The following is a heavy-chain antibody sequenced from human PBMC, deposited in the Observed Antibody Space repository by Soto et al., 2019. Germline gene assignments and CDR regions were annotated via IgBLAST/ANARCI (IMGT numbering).Heavy chain of an antibody. J-gene: IGHJ1*01. CDR1: GFTFSSYA. V-gene: IGHV3-23*01. D-gene: IGHD3-3*01. CDR3: AKTFCSKIFGLVHLSD. CDR2: ISGSGGST. Sequence: GGSLRLSCAASGFTFSSYAMSWVRQAPGKGLEWVSAISGSGGSTYYADSVKGRFTISRDNSKNTLYLQMNSLRAEDTAVYYCAKTFCSKIFGLVHLSDCGQGTLVTISS.